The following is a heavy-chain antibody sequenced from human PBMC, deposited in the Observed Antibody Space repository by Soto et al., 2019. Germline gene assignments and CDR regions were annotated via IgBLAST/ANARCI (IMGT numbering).Heavy chain of an antibody. Sequence: PSETLSLTCTVSGGSISSSSYYWGWIRQPPGKGLECIGSIYYSGSTYYNPSLKSRVTISVDTSKNQFSLKLSSVTAADTAVYYCASRVGDSGSYFADYWGQGTLGTVSS. J-gene: IGHJ4*02. D-gene: IGHD1-26*01. CDR1: GGSISSSSYY. CDR2: IYYSGST. V-gene: IGHV4-39*01. CDR3: ASRVGDSGSYFADY.